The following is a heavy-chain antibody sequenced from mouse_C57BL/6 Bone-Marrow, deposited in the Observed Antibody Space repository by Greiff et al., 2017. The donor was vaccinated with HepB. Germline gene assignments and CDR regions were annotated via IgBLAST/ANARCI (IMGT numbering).Heavy chain of an antibody. D-gene: IGHD1-1*01. J-gene: IGHJ2*01. CDR2: ISDGGSYT. CDR1: GFTFSSYA. CDR3: ARDGITTVDYFDY. Sequence: EVHLVESGGGLVKPGGSLKLSCAASGFTFSSYAMSWVRQTPEKRLEWVATISDGGSYTYYPDNVKGRFTISRDNAKNNLYLQMSHLKSEDTAMYYCARDGITTVDYFDYWGQGTTLTVSS. V-gene: IGHV5-4*01.